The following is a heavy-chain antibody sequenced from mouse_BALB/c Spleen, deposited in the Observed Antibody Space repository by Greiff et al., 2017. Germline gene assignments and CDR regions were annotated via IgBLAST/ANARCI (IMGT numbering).Heavy chain of an antibody. Sequence: EVKLMESGPGLVKPSQSLSLTCTVTGYSITSDYAWNWIRQFPGNKLEWMGYISYSGSTSYNPSLKSRISITRDTSKNQFFLQLNSVTTEDTATYYCARRGHYRYDGYAMDYWGQGTSVTVSS. D-gene: IGHD2-14*01. CDR2: ISYSGST. CDR1: GYSITSDYA. V-gene: IGHV3-2*02. J-gene: IGHJ4*01. CDR3: ARRGHYRYDGYAMDY.